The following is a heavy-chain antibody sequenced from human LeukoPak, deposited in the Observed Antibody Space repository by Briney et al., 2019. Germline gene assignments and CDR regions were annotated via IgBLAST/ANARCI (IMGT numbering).Heavy chain of an antibody. J-gene: IGHJ4*02. D-gene: IGHD4-17*01. CDR3: ARAGGPTVTRCDY. CDR2: INPSGGST. Sequence: PWASVKVSCKASGYTFTSYYMHWVRQAPGQGLEWMGIINPSGGSTSYAQKFQGRVTITADESTSTAYMELSSLRSEDTAVYYCARAGGPTVTRCDYWGQGTLVTVSS. CDR1: GYTFTSYY. V-gene: IGHV1-46*01.